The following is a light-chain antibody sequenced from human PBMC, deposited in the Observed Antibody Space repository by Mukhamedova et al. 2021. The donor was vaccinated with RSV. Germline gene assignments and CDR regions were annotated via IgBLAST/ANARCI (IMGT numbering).Light chain of an antibody. CDR2: WAS. V-gene: IGKV4-1*01. CDR3: HPFFCTLQYT. Sequence: INCKSSQSVLYSSNNKNYLAWYQQKPAQPPKLLIYWASTRDSAVPDRFIFSRSGPDFTLTISNLQSEVVAFSYCHPFFCTLQYTF. CDR1: QSVLYSSNNKNY. J-gene: IGKJ2*01.